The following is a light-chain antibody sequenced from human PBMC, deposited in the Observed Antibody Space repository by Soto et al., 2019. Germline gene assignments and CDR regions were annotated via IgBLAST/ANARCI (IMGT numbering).Light chain of an antibody. CDR3: SSYTSSSTLEV. J-gene: IGLJ1*01. Sequence: QSALTQRASVSGSPGQSITISCTGTSSDVGGYNYVSWYQQHPGKAPKLMIYDVSNRPSGISNRFSGSKSGNTASLTIAGLQAEDEAAYYCSSYTSSSTLEVFGTGTKLTVL. CDR2: DVS. V-gene: IGLV2-14*01. CDR1: SSDVGGYNY.